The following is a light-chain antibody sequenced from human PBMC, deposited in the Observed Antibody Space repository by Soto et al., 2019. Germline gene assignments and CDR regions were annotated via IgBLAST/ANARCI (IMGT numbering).Light chain of an antibody. Sequence: QCVLTQAPSGSAAPGQRVTISCSGSTSNIGNNYVSWYQQLPGTAPRFLIFDNNKRHSGIPDRFSGSKSGTSATLGITGLQTGDEADYYCAAWDNSLSAVVFGGGTKLTVL. J-gene: IGLJ2*01. CDR1: TSNIGNNY. CDR3: AAWDNSLSAVV. V-gene: IGLV1-51*01. CDR2: DNN.